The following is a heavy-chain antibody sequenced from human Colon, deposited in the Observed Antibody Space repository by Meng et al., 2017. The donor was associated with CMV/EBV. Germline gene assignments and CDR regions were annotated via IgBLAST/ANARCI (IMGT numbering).Heavy chain of an antibody. J-gene: IGHJ6*02. V-gene: IGHV1-2*02. CDR3: ARGGARDYGVEVAAHWDFQYGVDV. Sequence: IHWLQQAPGRGLEWMAWINPNTGTPKYSQKFQGRVTVTRVPSIRTTYMELGSLTSDDTAIYYCARGGARDYGVEVAAHWDFQYGVDVWGQGTTVTVSS. CDR2: INPNTGTP. D-gene: IGHD3-3*01.